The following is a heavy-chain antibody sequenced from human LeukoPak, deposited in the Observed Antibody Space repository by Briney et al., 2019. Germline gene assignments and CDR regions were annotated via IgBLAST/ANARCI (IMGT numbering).Heavy chain of an antibody. Sequence: GGSLRLSCAASGFTFSSYWMHWVRQAPGKGLGWVSRINSDGSSTSYADSVKGRFTISRDNAKNTLYLQMNSLRAEDTAVYYCARGGYSGYVPFDYWGQGTLVTVSS. J-gene: IGHJ4*02. D-gene: IGHD5-12*01. CDR3: ARGGYSGYVPFDY. V-gene: IGHV3-74*01. CDR2: INSDGSST. CDR1: GFTFSSYW.